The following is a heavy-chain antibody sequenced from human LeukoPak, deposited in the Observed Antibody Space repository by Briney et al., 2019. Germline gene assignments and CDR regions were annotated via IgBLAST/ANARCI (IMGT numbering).Heavy chain of an antibody. CDR1: GVSITNYY. V-gene: IGHV4-59*01. CDR2: IYYSGST. J-gene: IGHJ4*02. Sequence: SETLSLTCTVSGVSITNYYWSWIRQPPGKGLEWIGYIYYSGSTNYNPSLKSRVTISVDTPKNQLSLKLRSMTAADTAVYYCARDVGPDYWGQGTLVTVSS. D-gene: IGHD1-26*01. CDR3: ARDVGPDY.